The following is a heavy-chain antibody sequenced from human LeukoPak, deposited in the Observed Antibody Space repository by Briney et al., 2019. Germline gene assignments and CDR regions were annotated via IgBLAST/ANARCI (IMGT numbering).Heavy chain of an antibody. CDR2: IYYSGST. J-gene: IGHJ4*02. CDR3: ARERREGYNWIDY. D-gene: IGHD5-24*01. V-gene: IGHV4-59*11. Sequence: TPSETLSLTCTVSGGSISSHYWSWIRQPPGKGLEWIGFIYYSGSTNYNPSLKSRVTISVDTSKNQFSLKLSSVTAADTAVYYCARERREGYNWIDYWGQGTLVTVSS. CDR1: GGSISSHY.